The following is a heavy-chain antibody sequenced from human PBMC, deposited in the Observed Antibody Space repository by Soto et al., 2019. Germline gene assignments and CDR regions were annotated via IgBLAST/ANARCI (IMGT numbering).Heavy chain of an antibody. Sequence: QVQLQESGPGLVKPSETLSLTCTVSGGSITSYYWGWIRQPPGKGLEWIGYIYDSGITKYNPSHKSRLTMSVDTAQNQFSLKLNSVTAADTAVYYCARGNFWRGYNVNDACDIGGEGTMVTVSS. CDR2: IYDSGIT. CDR1: GGSITSYY. CDR3: ARGNFWRGYNVNDACDI. J-gene: IGHJ3*02. V-gene: IGHV4-59*01. D-gene: IGHD3-3*01.